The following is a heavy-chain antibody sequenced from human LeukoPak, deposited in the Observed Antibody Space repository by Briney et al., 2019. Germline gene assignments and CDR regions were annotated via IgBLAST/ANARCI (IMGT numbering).Heavy chain of an antibody. J-gene: IGHJ4*02. CDR3: ARQNSGYDY. D-gene: IGHD5-12*01. Sequence: GGSLRLSCAASGFTFSNYNMNWVRQAPGKGLEWVSYISSRSTTIYYADSVQGRFTISRDNAKNSLCLQMNSLRDEDTAVYYCARQNSGYDYWGQGTLVTVSS. CDR1: GFTFSNYN. CDR2: ISSRSTTI. V-gene: IGHV3-48*02.